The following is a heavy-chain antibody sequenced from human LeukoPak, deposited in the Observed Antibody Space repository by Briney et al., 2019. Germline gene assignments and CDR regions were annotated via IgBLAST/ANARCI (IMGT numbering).Heavy chain of an antibody. Sequence: KPSETLSLTCTVSGGSISSSSYYWGWIRQPPGKGLEWIGYIYYSGSTNYNPSLKSRVTISVDTSKNQFSLKLSSVTAADTAVYYCARAIAARPGASDYWGQGTLVTVSS. J-gene: IGHJ4*02. CDR1: GGSISSSSYY. V-gene: IGHV4-61*05. D-gene: IGHD6-6*01. CDR3: ARAIAARPGASDY. CDR2: IYYSGST.